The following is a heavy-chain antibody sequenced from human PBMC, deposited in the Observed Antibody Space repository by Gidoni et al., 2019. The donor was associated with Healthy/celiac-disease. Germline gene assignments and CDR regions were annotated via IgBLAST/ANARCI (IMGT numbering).Heavy chain of an antibody. CDR3: ARKIGGSYGYFDY. J-gene: IGHJ4*02. CDR2: IIPIFGTA. Sequence: VQLVQSGAEVKKPGSSVKVFCTASGGTFSSLAISWVRQAPGQGLEWMGGIIPIFGTANYAQKYKGRVTITADESTSTAYMELSSLRSEDTAVYYCARKIGGSYGYFDYWGQGTLVTVSS. D-gene: IGHD1-26*01. CDR1: GGTFSSLA. V-gene: IGHV1-69*01.